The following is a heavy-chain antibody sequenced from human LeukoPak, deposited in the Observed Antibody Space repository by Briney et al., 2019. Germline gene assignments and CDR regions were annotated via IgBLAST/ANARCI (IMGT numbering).Heavy chain of an antibody. J-gene: IGHJ4*02. CDR2: ISGGGGST. CDR1: GFTFSSYA. CDR3: ATHYYDSSGYYTLFDY. V-gene: IGHV3-23*01. D-gene: IGHD3-22*01. Sequence: GGSLRLSCAASGFTFSSYAMSWVRQAPGKGLEWVSAISGGGGSTYYADSVKGRFTISRDNSKNTLYLQMNSLRAEDTAVYYCATHYYDSSGYYTLFDYWGQGTLVTVSS.